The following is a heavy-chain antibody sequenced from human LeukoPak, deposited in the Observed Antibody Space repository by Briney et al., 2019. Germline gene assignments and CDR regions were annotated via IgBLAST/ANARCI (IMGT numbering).Heavy chain of an antibody. D-gene: IGHD3-22*01. V-gene: IGHV1-18*01. CDR3: ARDLSANYYDSSGYSAGY. Sequence: ASVKVSCKAPGYTFTSYGISWVRQAPGQGLEWMGWISAYNGNTNYAQKLQGRVTMTTDTSTSTAYMELRSLRSDDTAVYYCARDLSANYYDSSGYSAGYWGQGTLVTVSS. CDR1: GYTFTSYG. J-gene: IGHJ4*02. CDR2: ISAYNGNT.